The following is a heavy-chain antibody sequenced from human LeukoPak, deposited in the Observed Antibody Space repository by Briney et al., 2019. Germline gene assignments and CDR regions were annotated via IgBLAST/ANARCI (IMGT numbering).Heavy chain of an antibody. J-gene: IGHJ4*02. CDR3: ARKAKNYYGSGSYYIQYYFDY. Sequence: KPSETLSLTCAVYGGSFSGYYWSWIRQPPGKGLEWIGEINHSGSTNYNPSLKSRVTISVDTSKNQFSLKLSSVTAADTAVYYRARKAKNYYGSGSYYIQYYFDYWGQGTLVTVSS. V-gene: IGHV4-34*01. D-gene: IGHD3-10*01. CDR2: INHSGST. CDR1: GGSFSGYY.